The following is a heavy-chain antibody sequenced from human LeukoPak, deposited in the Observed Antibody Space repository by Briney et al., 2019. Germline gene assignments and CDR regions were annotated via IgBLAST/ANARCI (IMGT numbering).Heavy chain of an antibody. D-gene: IGHD6-6*01. V-gene: IGHV4-59*12. Sequence: SETLSLTCTVSGGSISSYYWSWIRQPPGKGLEWIGYIYYSGSTNYNPSLKSRVTISVDTSKNQFSLKLSSVTAADTAVYYCAREDSSSSEFDYWGQGTLVTASS. CDR3: AREDSSSSEFDY. CDR1: GGSISSYY. J-gene: IGHJ4*02. CDR2: IYYSGST.